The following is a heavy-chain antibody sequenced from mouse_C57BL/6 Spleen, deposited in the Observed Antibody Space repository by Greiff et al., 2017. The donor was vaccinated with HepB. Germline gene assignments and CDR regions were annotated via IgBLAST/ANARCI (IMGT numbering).Heavy chain of an antibody. Sequence: VQLQQSGAELAKPGASVKLSCKASGYTFTSYWMHWVKQRPGQGLEWIGYINPSSGYTKYNQKFKDKATLTAAKSSSTAYMQLSSLTYEDSAVYYCARGGLRRDYYAMDYWGQGTSVTVSS. D-gene: IGHD2-4*01. CDR2: INPSSGYT. V-gene: IGHV1-7*01. CDR3: ARGGLRRDYYAMDY. J-gene: IGHJ4*01. CDR1: GYTFTSYW.